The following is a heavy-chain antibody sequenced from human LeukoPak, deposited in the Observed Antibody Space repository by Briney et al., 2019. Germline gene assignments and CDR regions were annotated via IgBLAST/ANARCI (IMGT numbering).Heavy chain of an antibody. V-gene: IGHV4-38-2*02. CDR3: ARNLDY. Sequence: SETLSLTCTVSGYSISSGYYWGWIRQPPGKGLEWIGSIYHSGSTYYNPSLKSRVTISLDTSKNQFSLKLSSVTAADTAVYYCARNLDYWGQGTLVTVSS. CDR1: GYSISSGYY. CDR2: IYHSGST. J-gene: IGHJ4*02.